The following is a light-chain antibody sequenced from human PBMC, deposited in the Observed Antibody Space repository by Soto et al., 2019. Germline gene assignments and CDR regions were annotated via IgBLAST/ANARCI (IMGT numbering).Light chain of an antibody. CDR3: SSYGSSGTSV. Sequence: QSVLTQPASVAGSPGQSITISCAGTSSDVGGYDFVSWYQHHPGRAPKLLIYEVSGRPSGVSYRFSGSKSGNTASLIISGLQAEDAAYYYCSSYGSSGTSVFGTGTKVTVL. CDR1: SSDVGGYDF. J-gene: IGLJ1*01. V-gene: IGLV2-14*01. CDR2: EVS.